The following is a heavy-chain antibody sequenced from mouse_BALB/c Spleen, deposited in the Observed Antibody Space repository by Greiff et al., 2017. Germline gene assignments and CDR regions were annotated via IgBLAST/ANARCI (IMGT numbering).Heavy chain of an antibody. CDR1: GYAFTNYL. V-gene: IGHV1-54*01. J-gene: IGHJ2*01. CDR2: INPGSGGT. Sequence: QVQLKQSGAELVRPGTSVKVSCKASGYAFTNYLIEWVKQRPGQGLEWIGVINPGSGGTNYNEKFKGKATLTADKSSSTAYMQLSSLTSDDSAVYFCARYWGLGYFDYWGQGTTLTVSS. D-gene: IGHD4-1*01. CDR3: ARYWGLGYFDY.